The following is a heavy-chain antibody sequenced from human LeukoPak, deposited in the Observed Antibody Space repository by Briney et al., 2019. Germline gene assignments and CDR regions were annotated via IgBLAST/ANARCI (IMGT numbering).Heavy chain of an antibody. Sequence: GGSLRLSCTASGFIFSTYWMTWVRQAPGKGLEWVANIKEDGSEKKYVDSVKGRFTISRDNAKSSLYLQMNSLRAEDTAVYYCARGHGDYYYYMDVWGKGTTVTISS. D-gene: IGHD4-17*01. CDR2: IKEDGSEK. CDR1: GFIFSTYW. CDR3: ARGHGDYYYYMDV. V-gene: IGHV3-7*01. J-gene: IGHJ6*03.